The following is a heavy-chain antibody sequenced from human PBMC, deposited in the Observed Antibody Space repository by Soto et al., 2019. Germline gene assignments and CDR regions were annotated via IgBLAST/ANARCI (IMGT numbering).Heavy chain of an antibody. D-gene: IGHD2-8*01. V-gene: IGHV3-48*03. J-gene: IGHJ4*02. CDR1: GFIFSIYD. Sequence: RGFLMLTWGASGFIFSIYDINCIRQTPGGGLDWIAFISGTGFTTYYAHSAWARFPISRDNSQGVLFLQMDSVTVDDSGIYFCARGGVYWGQGVPVTVSS. CDR2: ISGTGFTT. CDR3: ARGGVY.